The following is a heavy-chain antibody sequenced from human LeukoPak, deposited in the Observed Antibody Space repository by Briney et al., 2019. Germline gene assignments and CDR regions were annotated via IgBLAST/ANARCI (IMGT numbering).Heavy chain of an antibody. Sequence: GGSLRLSCAASGFTFSSYGMHWVRQAPGKGLEWVAVIWYDGSNKYYADSVKGRFTISRDNSKNTLYLQMNSLRAEDTAVYYCARDRDYYDSSGYYDPPGWGQGTLVTVSS. CDR3: ARDRDYYDSSGYYDPPG. D-gene: IGHD3-22*01. CDR2: IWYDGSNK. V-gene: IGHV3-33*01. J-gene: IGHJ4*02. CDR1: GFTFSSYG.